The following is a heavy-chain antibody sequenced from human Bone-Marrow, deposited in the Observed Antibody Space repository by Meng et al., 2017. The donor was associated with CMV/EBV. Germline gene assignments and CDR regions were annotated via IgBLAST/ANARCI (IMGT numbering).Heavy chain of an antibody. CDR1: GYTFTAHY. J-gene: IGHJ4*02. Sequence: ASVKVSCKASGYTFTAHYFHWVRQAPGQGLEWMGWIHPHRGDTNYAQQFQGRVTLTRDTSINTGYMELTRLTSDDTAVYYCARDNNWGPDYWGQGTRVTGSS. CDR3: ARDNNWGPDY. V-gene: IGHV1-2*02. D-gene: IGHD7-27*01. CDR2: IHPHRGDT.